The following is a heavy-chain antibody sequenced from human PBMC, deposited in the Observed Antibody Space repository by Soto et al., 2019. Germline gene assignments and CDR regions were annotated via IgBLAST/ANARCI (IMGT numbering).Heavy chain of an antibody. CDR1: GYTFTSYG. Sequence: QVQLVQSGAEVKKPGASVKVSCKASGYTFTSYGISWVRQAPGQGLEWMGWISAYNGNTNYAQKLQGRVTSTTDTPTSTAYMELRSLRSDDTAVYYCASFSIAAADPYGMDVWGQGTTVTVSS. D-gene: IGHD6-13*01. CDR3: ASFSIAAADPYGMDV. V-gene: IGHV1-18*01. J-gene: IGHJ6*02. CDR2: ISAYNGNT.